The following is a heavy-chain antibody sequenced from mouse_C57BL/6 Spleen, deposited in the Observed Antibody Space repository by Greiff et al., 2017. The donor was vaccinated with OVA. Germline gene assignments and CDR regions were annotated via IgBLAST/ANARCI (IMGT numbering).Heavy chain of an antibody. CDR2: IYPGNSDT. D-gene: IGHD2-2*01. J-gene: IGHJ2*01. V-gene: IGHV1-5*01. CDR1: GYTFTSYW. Sequence: EVQLQQSGTVLARPGASVKMSCKTSGYTFTSYWMHWVKQRPGQGLEWIGAIYPGNSDTSYNQKFKGKAKLTAVTSASTAYMELSSLTNEDSAVYYCTRGEGYGYDGGSYLDYWGQGTTLTVSS. CDR3: TRGEGYGYDGGSYLDY.